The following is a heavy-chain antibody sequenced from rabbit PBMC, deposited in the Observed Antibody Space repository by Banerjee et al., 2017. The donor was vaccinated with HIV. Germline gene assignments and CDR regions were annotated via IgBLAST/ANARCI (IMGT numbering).Heavy chain of an antibody. CDR3: AREQYAGYAGYGL. CDR1: RFSFSNYY. V-gene: IGHV1S40*01. Sequence: QSLEESGGDLVKPGASLTLTCTASRFSFSNYYMCWVRQAPGKGLEWIGCIDGIGSGSTYYATWAKGRFTISKTSSTTVTLQMTSLTAADTATYFCAREQYAGYAGYGLWGPGTLVTVS. CDR2: IDGIGSGST. D-gene: IGHD7-1*01. J-gene: IGHJ3*01.